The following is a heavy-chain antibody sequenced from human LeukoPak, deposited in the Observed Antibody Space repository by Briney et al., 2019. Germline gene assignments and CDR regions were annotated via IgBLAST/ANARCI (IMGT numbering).Heavy chain of an antibody. J-gene: IGHJ4*02. Sequence: GSLRLSCAASEFDFITHAMTWVRQAPGKGLEWVSAISISGTKTYYADSVKGRSTISRDNSKNTLYLQMYSLRAEDTAVYYCANEIRPNDYWGQGTLVTVSS. CDR1: EFDFITHA. D-gene: IGHD4-17*01. CDR2: ISISGTKT. CDR3: ANEIRPNDY. V-gene: IGHV3-23*01.